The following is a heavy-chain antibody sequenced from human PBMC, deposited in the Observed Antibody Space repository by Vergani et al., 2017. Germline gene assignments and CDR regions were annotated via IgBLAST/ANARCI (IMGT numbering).Heavy chain of an antibody. V-gene: IGHV3-30*02. CDR3: AKEGGGYCSGGTCYPEY. Sequence: QVQLVESGGGVVQPGGSLRLSCAASGFTFNSYGMHWVCQAPGKGLEWGASIRSDESRRYYGDSMEGPFTISRDNSKNTLYLQMKSLRPEDTAVYYCAKEGGGYCSGGTCYPEYWGQGTLVIVSS. CDR1: GFTFNSYG. D-gene: IGHD2-15*01. J-gene: IGHJ4*02. CDR2: IRSDESRR.